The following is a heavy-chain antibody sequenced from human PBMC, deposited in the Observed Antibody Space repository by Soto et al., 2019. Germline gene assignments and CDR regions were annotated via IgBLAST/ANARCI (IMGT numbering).Heavy chain of an antibody. CDR1: GFTFSSYG. D-gene: IGHD2-15*01. V-gene: IGHV3-33*01. Sequence: GGSLRLSCAASGFTFSSYGMHWVRQAPGKGLEWVAVIWYDGSNKYYADSVKGRFTISRDNSKNTLYLQMNSLRAEDTAVYYCAGAGAWKVAADHDFDYWGQGTLVTVSS. CDR2: IWYDGSNK. CDR3: AGAGAWKVAADHDFDY. J-gene: IGHJ4*02.